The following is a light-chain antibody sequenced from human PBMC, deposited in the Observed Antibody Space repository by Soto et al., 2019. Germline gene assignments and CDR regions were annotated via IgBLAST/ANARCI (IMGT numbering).Light chain of an antibody. J-gene: IGKJ1*01. CDR3: QQSYSTPPWT. CDR1: QSIVTY. Sequence: QMNFSPSALSASVGDRVTITCRASQSIVTYLNWYLQKPGKAPKLLIYAASNLQSGVPSRFSGSGSGTDFTLTISSLQPEDFATYFCQQSYSTPPWTFGQGTKVDIK. V-gene: IGKV1-39*01. CDR2: AAS.